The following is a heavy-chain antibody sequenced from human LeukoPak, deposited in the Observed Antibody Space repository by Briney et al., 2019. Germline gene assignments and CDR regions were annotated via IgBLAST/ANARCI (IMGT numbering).Heavy chain of an antibody. CDR1: GYTFTSYY. CDR2: INPSGGST. D-gene: IGHD3-9*01. Sequence: ASVKVSCKASGYTFTSYYMHWVRQAPGQGLEWMGIINPSGGSTSYAQKFQGRIAMTRDTSTSTVYMVLSSPRSENTAVYYCARAYDMIDYWGQGTLVTVSS. V-gene: IGHV1-46*01. CDR3: ARAYDMIDY. J-gene: IGHJ4*02.